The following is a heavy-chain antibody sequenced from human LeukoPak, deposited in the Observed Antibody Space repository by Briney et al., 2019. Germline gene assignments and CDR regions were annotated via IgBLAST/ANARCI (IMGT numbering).Heavy chain of an antibody. V-gene: IGHV4-34*01. CDR3: ARGHRATYYYGSGSHYYMDV. CDR1: GGSFSGYY. D-gene: IGHD3-10*01. CDR2: INHSGST. J-gene: IGHJ6*03. Sequence: SETLSLTCAVYGGSFSGYYWSWIRQPPGKGLEWIGEINHSGSTNYNPSLKSRVTISVDTSKNQFSLKLSSVTAADTAVYYCARGHRATYYYGSGSHYYMDVWGKGTTVTVSS.